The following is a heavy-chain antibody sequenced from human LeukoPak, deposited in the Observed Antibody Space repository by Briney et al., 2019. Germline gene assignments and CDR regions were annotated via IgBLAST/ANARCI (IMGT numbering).Heavy chain of an antibody. D-gene: IGHD3-22*01. CDR1: GYTFSSIS. V-gene: IGHV3-21*01. CDR3: VRLRRNSDTSGYYYYYDF. J-gene: IGHJ4*02. CDR2: ISVRSNYI. Sequence: GGSLRLSCAASGYTFSSISINWVRQAPGNGLEWVSSISVRSNYIYYADSVRGRFSISRDDARDSLYLQMNSLRAEDTAVYYCVRLRRNSDTSGYYYYYDFWGQGTLVTVSS.